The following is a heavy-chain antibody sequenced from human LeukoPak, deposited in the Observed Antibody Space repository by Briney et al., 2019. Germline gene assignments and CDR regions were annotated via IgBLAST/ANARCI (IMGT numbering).Heavy chain of an antibody. D-gene: IGHD2/OR15-2a*01. V-gene: IGHV1-46*01. CDR3: ARKNTHSKYWFDP. CDR1: GYTFTTYY. J-gene: IGHJ5*02. CDR2: VNPSGDNT. Sequence: ASVKVSCKASGYTFTTYYMHWVRQAPGQGLEWMGIVNPSGDNTTHAQKFQGRVTMTKDTSTSAVHMELCSLRSEDTAVYYCARKNTHSKYWFDPWGQGTLVTVSS.